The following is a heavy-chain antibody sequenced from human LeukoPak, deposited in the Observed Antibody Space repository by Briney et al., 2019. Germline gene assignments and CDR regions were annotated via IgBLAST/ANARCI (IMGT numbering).Heavy chain of an antibody. CDR2: ISSSSSYI. D-gene: IGHD6-13*01. Sequence: GGSLRLSCAASGFTFSSYSMNWVRQAPGKGLGWISSISSSSSYIYYADSVKGRFTISRDNAKNSLYLQMNSLRAEDTAVYYCARARYSSSWPLPLPVNWGQGTLVTVSS. CDR1: GFTFSSYS. CDR3: ARARYSSSWPLPLPVN. J-gene: IGHJ1*01. V-gene: IGHV3-21*01.